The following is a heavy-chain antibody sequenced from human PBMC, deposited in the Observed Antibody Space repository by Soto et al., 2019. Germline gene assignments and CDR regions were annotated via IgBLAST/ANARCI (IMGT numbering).Heavy chain of an antibody. Sequence: EVQLVESGGGLIKPGGSLRLSCAASGLPFTNAWMSWVRQVPGKGPEWLGRIKTKHEGRAADYAANVKGRFTISTNNSMNTLYMQRNSLKTENQGVFYCATVGISVVPPVVSGFFFDYWGRGPLVTVS. CDR2: IKTKHEGRAA. D-gene: IGHD2-2*01. CDR1: GLPFTNAW. J-gene: IGHJ4*02. CDR3: ATVGISVVPPVVSGFFFDY. V-gene: IGHV3-15*01.